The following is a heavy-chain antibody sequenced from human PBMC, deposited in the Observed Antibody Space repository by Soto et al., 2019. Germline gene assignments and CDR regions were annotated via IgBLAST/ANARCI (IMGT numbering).Heavy chain of an antibody. CDR1: GFTFSIYA. Sequence: QVQLVGSGGGVVQPGTSLRLSCAASGFTFSIYAMHWVRQAPEKGLELVAVISSAGTNKNHADSVRGRFSISRDNSNNMLHLQMDNMRVDDTAVYYCVRSNSEAGWGQFDYWGQGTLVTVSS. J-gene: IGHJ4*02. D-gene: IGHD3-16*01. V-gene: IGHV3-30-3*01. CDR3: VRSNSEAGWGQFDY. CDR2: ISSAGTNK.